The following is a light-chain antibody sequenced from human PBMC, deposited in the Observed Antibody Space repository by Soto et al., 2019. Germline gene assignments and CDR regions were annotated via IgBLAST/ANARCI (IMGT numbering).Light chain of an antibody. V-gene: IGKV1-27*01. CDR2: GAS. CDR1: QAISNN. Sequence: DIQMTQSPSSLSSSVGDTVTLTCRASQAISNNLSWYQQRPGKVPNLLIYGASTWHSGVPSRFRGSGSGTHFTLTISSLQPEDVATYYCQNYDLALGTFGQGTRLEIK. CDR3: QNYDLALGT. J-gene: IGKJ5*01.